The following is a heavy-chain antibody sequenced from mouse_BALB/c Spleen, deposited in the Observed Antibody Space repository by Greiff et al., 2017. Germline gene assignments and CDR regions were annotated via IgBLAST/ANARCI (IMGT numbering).Heavy chain of an antibody. CDR3: ARGRYDYDDAMDY. Sequence: EVQLVESGPSLVKPSQTLSLTCSVTGDSITSGYWNWIRKFPGNKLEYMGYISYSGSTYYNPSLKSRISITRDTSKNQYYLQLNSVTTEDTATYYCARGRYDYDDAMDYWGQGTSVTVSS. CDR1: GDSITSGY. CDR2: ISYSGST. J-gene: IGHJ4*01. D-gene: IGHD2-4*01. V-gene: IGHV3-8*02.